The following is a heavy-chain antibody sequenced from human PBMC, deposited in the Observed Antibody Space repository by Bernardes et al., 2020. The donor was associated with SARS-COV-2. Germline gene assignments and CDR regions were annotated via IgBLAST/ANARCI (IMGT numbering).Heavy chain of an antibody. Sequence: SETLSLTCTVSGDSISGSLYYWGWIRQPPGKGLQWIGNIYYSGSTYYNPSLKSRVTISVDTSKNQFSLKLSSVTAADTAIYYCARSISGWYKVDSWGQGALVTVSS. V-gene: IGHV4-39*01. D-gene: IGHD6-19*01. CDR2: IYYSGST. J-gene: IGHJ5*01. CDR1: GDSISGSLYY. CDR3: ARSISGWYKVDS.